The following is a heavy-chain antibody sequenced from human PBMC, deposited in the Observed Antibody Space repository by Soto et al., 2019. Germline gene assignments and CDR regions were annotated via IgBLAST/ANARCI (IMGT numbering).Heavy chain of an antibody. CDR1: GFTFINYA. Sequence: EVQLLKSGGGLVQPGGSLRLSCVGSGFTFINYAMNWVRQTPGKGLEWVSTISGGGDRTLAADTVKGRFTISRDNSKNTVNLQMNSLRADDTAVYYCARKVLGSTSRPDWWYFDLWGRGTLVTVSS. V-gene: IGHV3-23*01. CDR3: ARKVLGSTSRPDWWYFDL. J-gene: IGHJ2*01. CDR2: ISGGGDRT. D-gene: IGHD2-2*01.